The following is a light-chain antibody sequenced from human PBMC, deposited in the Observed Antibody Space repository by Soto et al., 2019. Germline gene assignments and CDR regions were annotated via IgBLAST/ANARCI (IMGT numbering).Light chain of an antibody. V-gene: IGKV1-39*01. CDR1: QSISSY. CDR2: GAT. J-gene: IGKJ2*01. CDR3: QQTYRTPYT. Sequence: DIQMTQSPLSLSASVGDRVIITCRASQSISSYVNWYQQKPGKAPQLLIFGATSLQSGVTSRFSGSGSGTDFTLTISSLQPEDSATYYCQQTYRTPYTFGQGSKPEIK.